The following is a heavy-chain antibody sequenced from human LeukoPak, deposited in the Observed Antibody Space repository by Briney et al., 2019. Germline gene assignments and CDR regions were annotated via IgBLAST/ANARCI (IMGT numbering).Heavy chain of an antibody. CDR2: ISAYNGNT. V-gene: IGHV1-18*01. CDR1: GYTFTSYG. Sequence: ASVKVSCKASGYTFTSYGISWVRQAPGQGLEWMGWISAYNGNTNYAQKLQGRVTMTTDTSTSTAYMELRSLRSDDTAVYYCARDFRSKFSYYYYMDVWGKGTPVTVSS. CDR3: ARDFRSKFSYYYYMDV. J-gene: IGHJ6*03.